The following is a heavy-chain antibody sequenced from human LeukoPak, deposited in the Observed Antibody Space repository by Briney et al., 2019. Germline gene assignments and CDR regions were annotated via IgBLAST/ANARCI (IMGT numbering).Heavy chain of an antibody. CDR2: ISWNSGTI. J-gene: IGHJ5*02. V-gene: IGHV3-9*01. CDR1: GFTFDDYA. CDR3: VKDGA. Sequence: GRSLRLSCAASGFTFDDYAMRWVRQAPGKGLEWVSGISWNSGTIGYADSVKGRFTISRDNAKNSLYLQMNSLRAEDTALYYCVKDGAWGQGTLVTVSS.